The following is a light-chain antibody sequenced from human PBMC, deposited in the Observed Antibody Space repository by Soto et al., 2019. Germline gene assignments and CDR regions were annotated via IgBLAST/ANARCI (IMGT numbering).Light chain of an antibody. J-gene: IGKJ4*01. CDR1: QSVLYSSNNKNY. CDR3: QQYHSTPLT. V-gene: IGKV4-1*01. CDR2: WAS. Sequence: DIVMTQSPDSLAVSLGERATINCKSSQSVLYSSNNKNYLVWYQQKPGQPPKLLIYWASTRQSGVPDLFSVSGSGTDFTLTSSSLQAEDVAVYYCQQYHSTPLTFGGGTKVEI.